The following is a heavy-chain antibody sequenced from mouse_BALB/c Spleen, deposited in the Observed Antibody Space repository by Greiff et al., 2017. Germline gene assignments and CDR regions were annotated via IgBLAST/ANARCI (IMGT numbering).Heavy chain of an antibody. V-gene: IGHV1S22*01. CDR3: TRAGLLRSYAMDY. J-gene: IGHJ4*01. CDR1: GYTFTSYW. D-gene: IGHD1-1*01. CDR2: IYPGSGST. Sequence: LQQPGSELVRPGASVKLSCKASGYTFTSYWMHWVKQRPGQGLEWIGNIYPGSGSTNYDEKFKSKATLTVDTSSSTAYMQLSSLTSEDSAVYYCTRAGLLRSYAMDYWGQGTSVTVSS.